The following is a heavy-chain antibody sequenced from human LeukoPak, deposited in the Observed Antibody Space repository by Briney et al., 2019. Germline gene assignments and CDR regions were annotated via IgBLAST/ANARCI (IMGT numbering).Heavy chain of an antibody. D-gene: IGHD3-10*02. CDR3: ASYFGTYVDY. J-gene: IGHJ4*02. CDR2: ISYDGSNK. Sequence: GGSLRLSCAASGFTFSSYAMHWVRQAPGKGLEWVAVISYDGSNKYYADSVKGRFTISRDNSKNTLYLQMNSLRAEDTAVYYCASYFGTYVDYRGQGTLVTVSS. V-gene: IGHV3-30-3*01. CDR1: GFTFSSYA.